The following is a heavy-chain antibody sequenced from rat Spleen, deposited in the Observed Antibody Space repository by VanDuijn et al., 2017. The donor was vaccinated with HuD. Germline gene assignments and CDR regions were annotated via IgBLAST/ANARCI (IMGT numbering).Heavy chain of an antibody. V-gene: IGHV2-32*01. CDR3: ARGRYTTDYYYPNWFAY. J-gene: IGHJ3*01. Sequence: QVQLKESGPGLVQPSQTLSLTCTVSGFSLSNYGVIWVRQPPGKGLEWMGVVWSDGDTSYNSSLTSRLSISRDTSKSQVFLSMSSLQTEDTATYYCARGRYTTDYYYPNWFAYWGPGTLVTVSS. CDR2: VWSDGDT. D-gene: IGHD1-6*01. CDR1: GFSLSNYG.